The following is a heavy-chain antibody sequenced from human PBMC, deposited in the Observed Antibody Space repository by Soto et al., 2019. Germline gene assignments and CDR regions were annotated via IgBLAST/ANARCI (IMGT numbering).Heavy chain of an antibody. Sequence: SETLSLTCTVSGGSISSYYWSWIRQPAGKGLEWIGRIYTSGSTNYNPSLKSRATMSVDTSKNQFSLKLSSVTAADTAVYYCARMPYDSSGPNFDYWGQGTLVTVSS. J-gene: IGHJ4*02. V-gene: IGHV4-4*07. CDR1: GGSISSYY. CDR3: ARMPYDSSGPNFDY. CDR2: IYTSGST. D-gene: IGHD3-22*01.